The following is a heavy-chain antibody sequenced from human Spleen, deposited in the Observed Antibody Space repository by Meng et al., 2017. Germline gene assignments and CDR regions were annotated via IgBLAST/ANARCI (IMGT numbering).Heavy chain of an antibody. V-gene: IGHV3-9*01. D-gene: IGHD6-19*01. CDR3: ARLAVAGYDY. CDR1: GFTFDDYA. Sequence: GGSLRLSCAASGFTFDDYAMHWVRQGPGKGLEWVSGISWNSGSIGYADSVKGRFTISRDNAKNSLYLQMNSLRAEDTAVYYCARLAVAGYDYWGQGTLVTVSS. CDR2: ISWNSGSI. J-gene: IGHJ4*02.